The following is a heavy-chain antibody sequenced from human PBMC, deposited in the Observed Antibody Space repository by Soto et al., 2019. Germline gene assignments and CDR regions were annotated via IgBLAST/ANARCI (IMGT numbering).Heavy chain of an antibody. CDR1: DGSITNSPYY. CDR3: ARFTYNNSGRYSIY. CDR2: IYSTGST. V-gene: IGHV4-39*01. D-gene: IGHD3-22*01. J-gene: IGHJ4*02. Sequence: QLQLQESGPGLVKPSETLSLTCIVSDGSITNSPYYWGWIRQPPGKGLEWIASIYSTGSTYYNRSFRSRVTLSVDTANNQFSLKLSSVTAADPAIYYWARFTYNNSGRYSIYWGQGTLVTVSS.